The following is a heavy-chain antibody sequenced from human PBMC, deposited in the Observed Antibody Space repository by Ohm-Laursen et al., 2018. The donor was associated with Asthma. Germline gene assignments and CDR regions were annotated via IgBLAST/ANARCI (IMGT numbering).Heavy chain of an antibody. V-gene: IGHV1-18*01. CDR2: ISAYNGNT. Sequence: ASVKVSCKASGYTFTSYGISWVRQAPGQGLEWMGWISAYNGNTNYAQKLQGRVTMTTDTSTSTAYMELSRLRSDDTAVYYCARDERLRNYYYGMDVWGQGTTVTVSS. CDR1: GYTFTSYG. D-gene: IGHD4-17*01. J-gene: IGHJ6*02. CDR3: ARDERLRNYYYGMDV.